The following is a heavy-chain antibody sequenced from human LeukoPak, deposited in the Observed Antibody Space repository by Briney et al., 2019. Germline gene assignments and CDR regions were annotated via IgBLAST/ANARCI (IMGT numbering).Heavy chain of an antibody. D-gene: IGHD6-19*01. CDR3: ASGSSGWYGVRGAFDI. CDR1: GGTFSSYA. Sequence: SVKVSCKASGGTFSSYAISWVRQAPGQGLEWMGGIIPIFGTANYAQKLQGRVTMTTDTSTSTAYMELRSLRSDDTAVYYCASGSSGWYGVRGAFDIWGQGTMVTVSS. CDR2: IIPIFGTA. V-gene: IGHV1-69*05. J-gene: IGHJ3*02.